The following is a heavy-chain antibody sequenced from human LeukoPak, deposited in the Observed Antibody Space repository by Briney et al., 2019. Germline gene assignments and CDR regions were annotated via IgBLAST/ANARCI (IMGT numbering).Heavy chain of an antibody. CDR3: AKDRFGGYYYDSSGYYVDY. CDR2: ISYDGGNK. D-gene: IGHD3-22*01. J-gene: IGHJ4*02. V-gene: IGHV3-30*18. CDR1: GFTFSSYD. Sequence: GGSLRLSCAASGFTFSSYDMHWVRQAPGKGLEWVAVISYDGGNKYYADSVKGRFTISRDNSKNTLYLQMNSLRAEDTAVYYCAKDRFGGYYYDSSGYYVDYWGQGTLVTVSS.